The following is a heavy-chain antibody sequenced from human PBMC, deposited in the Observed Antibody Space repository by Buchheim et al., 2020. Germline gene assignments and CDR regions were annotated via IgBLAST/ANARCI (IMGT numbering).Heavy chain of an antibody. J-gene: IGHJ6*02. CDR3: ARAQTTVTTSGKSGYYYGMDV. V-gene: IGHV1-18*01. D-gene: IGHD4-11*01. Sequence: QVQLVQSGAEVKKPGASVKVSCKASGYTFTSYGISWVRQAPGQGLEWMGWISAYNGNTNYAQKLQGRVTMTTDTSTRTAYMELRSLRSDDTAVYYCARAQTTVTTSGKSGYYYGMDVWGQGTT. CDR1: GYTFTSYG. CDR2: ISAYNGNT.